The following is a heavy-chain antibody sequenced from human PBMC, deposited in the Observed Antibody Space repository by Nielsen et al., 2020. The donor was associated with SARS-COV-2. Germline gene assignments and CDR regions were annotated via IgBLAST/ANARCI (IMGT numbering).Heavy chain of an antibody. CDR1: GASINRSSYY. Sequence: SETLSLTCTVSGASINRSSYYWNWIRQPPGKGLEWIGYIYFSGSTYYNASLQSRVLISIDTSQNQFSLKLNSMTVADTAVYYCARSPTGTTPLDAFDIWGQGTMVSVSS. D-gene: IGHD1-1*01. CDR3: ARSPTGTTPLDAFDI. V-gene: IGHV4-30-4*01. CDR2: IYFSGST. J-gene: IGHJ3*02.